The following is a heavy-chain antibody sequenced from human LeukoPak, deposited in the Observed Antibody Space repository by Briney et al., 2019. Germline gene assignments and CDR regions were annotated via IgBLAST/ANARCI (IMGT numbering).Heavy chain of an antibody. Sequence: GGSLRLSCAASGFTFSNYWMHWVRQAPGKGLVWVSRINSDGSRTTYADSVKGRFTISRDNAKNSLYLQMNSLRAEDTAVYYCAGDSTMVRGELDYWGQGTLVTVSS. CDR1: GFTFSNYW. CDR2: INSDGSRT. CDR3: AGDSTMVRGELDY. D-gene: IGHD3-10*01. J-gene: IGHJ4*02. V-gene: IGHV3-74*01.